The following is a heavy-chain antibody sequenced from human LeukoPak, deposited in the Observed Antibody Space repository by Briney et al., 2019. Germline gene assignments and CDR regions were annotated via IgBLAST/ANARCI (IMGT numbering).Heavy chain of an antibody. J-gene: IGHJ6*03. CDR2: VFHSGIT. V-gene: IGHV4-38-2*02. CDR3: ARDAHYSTSSPYYYYYTNV. Sequence: SETLSLTCSVSGYSISSGYYWGWIRQPPGKGLEWIGSVFHSGITYYKPSLKSRVTILVDTSKNQFSLKLTSVTAADTAVYYCARDAHYSTSSPYYYYYTNVWGEGTTVIVSS. CDR1: GYSISSGYY. D-gene: IGHD6-6*01.